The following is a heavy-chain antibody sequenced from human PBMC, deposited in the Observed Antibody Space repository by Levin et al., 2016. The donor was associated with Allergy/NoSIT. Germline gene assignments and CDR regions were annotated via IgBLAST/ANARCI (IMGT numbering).Heavy chain of an antibody. Sequence: GESLKISCAASGFTFRDYSMRWIRQASGKGLEWVADISSGGTNIYYADSVKGRFTVSRDNANDFLYLHMNSLRDEDSAIYYCVRQGPGNDFLNGGLSWGPGTQVTVSS. CDR3: VRQGPGNDFLNGGLS. CDR2: ISSGGTNI. CDR1: GFTFRDYS. V-gene: IGHV3-11*01. J-gene: IGHJ4*02. D-gene: IGHD3-3*01.